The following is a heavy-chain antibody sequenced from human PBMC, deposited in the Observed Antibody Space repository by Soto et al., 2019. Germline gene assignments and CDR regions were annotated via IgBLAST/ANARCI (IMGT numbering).Heavy chain of an antibody. Sequence: GGSLRLSCAASGFTFSSYWMHWVRQTAGKGLVWVSQINSDGSATRYADSVKDRFTISRDNAKNTVYLQMNSLRAEDTAVYYCATLNSFGSDYWGQGTLVTVSS. V-gene: IGHV3-74*01. D-gene: IGHD5-18*01. CDR1: GFTFSSYW. J-gene: IGHJ4*02. CDR3: ATLNSFGSDY. CDR2: INSDGSAT.